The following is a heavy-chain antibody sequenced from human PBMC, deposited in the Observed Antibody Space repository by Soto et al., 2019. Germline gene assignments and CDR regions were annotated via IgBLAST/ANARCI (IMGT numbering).Heavy chain of an antibody. V-gene: IGHV3-64D*08. J-gene: IGHJ4*02. CDR1: GFTFSSYA. Sequence: GGSLRLSCSASGFTFSSYAMHWVRQAPGKGLEYVSAISSNGGSTYYADSVKGRFTISRDNSKNTLYLQMSSLRAEDTAVYYCVKSQTDDFWSGYKFGGGQGTLVTVSS. D-gene: IGHD3-3*01. CDR2: ISSNGGST. CDR3: VKSQTDDFWSGYKFG.